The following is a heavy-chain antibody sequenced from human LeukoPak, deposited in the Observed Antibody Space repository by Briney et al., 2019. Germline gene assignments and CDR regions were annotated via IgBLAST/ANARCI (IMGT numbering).Heavy chain of an antibody. Sequence: QPGGSLRLSCAASGFTFSSYAMHWVRQAPGKGLEWVAVISYDGSNKYYADSVKGRFTISRDNSKNTLYLQMNSLRAEDTAVYYCARDDRMDVWGQGTTVTVSS. J-gene: IGHJ6*02. CDR1: GFTFSSYA. CDR2: ISYDGSNK. CDR3: ARDDRMDV. V-gene: IGHV3-30-3*01.